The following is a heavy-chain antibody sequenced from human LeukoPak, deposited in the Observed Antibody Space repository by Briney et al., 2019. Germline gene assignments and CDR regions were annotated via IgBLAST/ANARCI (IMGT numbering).Heavy chain of an antibody. Sequence: GGSLRLSCAASGFTFSSYSMNWVRQAPGKGLEWVSSISSSSSYIYYADSVKGRFTISRDNSKNTLYLQMNSLRAEDTAVYYCAKRTTSGSVAWFDPWGQGTLVTVSS. J-gene: IGHJ5*02. CDR3: AKRTTSGSVAWFDP. D-gene: IGHD3-10*01. CDR1: GFTFSSYS. CDR2: ISSSSSYI. V-gene: IGHV3-21*01.